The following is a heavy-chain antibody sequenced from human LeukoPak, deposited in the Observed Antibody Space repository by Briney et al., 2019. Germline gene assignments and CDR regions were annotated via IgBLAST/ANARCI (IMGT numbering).Heavy chain of an antibody. CDR2: INPNSGGT. D-gene: IGHD6-13*01. J-gene: IGHJ4*02. Sequence: ASVKVSCEASGYTFTGYYMHWVRQAPGQGLEWMGWINPNSGGTNYAQKFQGRVTMTRDTSISTAYMELSRLRSDDTAVYYCARDSPAAAGTSDYWGQGTLVTVSS. CDR3: ARDSPAAAGTSDY. V-gene: IGHV1-2*02. CDR1: GYTFTGYY.